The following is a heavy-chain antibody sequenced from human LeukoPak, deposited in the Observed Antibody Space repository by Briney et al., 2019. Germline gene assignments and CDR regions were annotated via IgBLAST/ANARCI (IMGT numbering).Heavy chain of an antibody. CDR3: ARGGHRQKEF. V-gene: IGHV3-7*01. D-gene: IGHD3-10*01. CDR2: IKPDGGDR. CDR1: GFTFSNYW. J-gene: IGHJ4*02. Sequence: SGGSLRLSCAASGFTFSNYWMTWVRQSPGKGLEWVAIIKPDGGDRYSVDSEKGRFTVSRDNAKNSLYLQMSSLRAEDTAVYYCARGGHRQKEFWGQGTLVTVSS.